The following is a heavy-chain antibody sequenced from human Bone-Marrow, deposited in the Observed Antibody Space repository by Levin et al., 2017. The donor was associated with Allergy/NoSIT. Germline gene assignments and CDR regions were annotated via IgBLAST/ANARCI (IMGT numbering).Heavy chain of an antibody. D-gene: IGHD3-22*01. CDR3: ARDRGPYDTSSPYPEEWYNGMDV. J-gene: IGHJ6*02. V-gene: IGHV1-69*13. CDR2: IIPFIGTT. CDR1: GGVFSGFS. Sequence: SVKVSCKAAGGVFSGFSIAWVRQAPGRGLEWMGGIIPFIGTTRYARRFQGRVTMTADDSTGIVYMDLSSLRYEDTAVYYCARDRGPYDTSSPYPEEWYNGMDVWGQGTSITVSS.